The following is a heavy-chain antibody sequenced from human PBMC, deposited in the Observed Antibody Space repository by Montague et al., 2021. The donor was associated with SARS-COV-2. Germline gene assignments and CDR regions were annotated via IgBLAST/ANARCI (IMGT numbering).Heavy chain of an antibody. CDR3: ARHGCYETYDAFDI. CDR1: GGSISSSSYY. CDR2: IYYTGST. V-gene: IGHV4-39*01. D-gene: IGHD2-2*01. J-gene: IGHJ3*02. Sequence: SETLSLTCTVSGGSISSSSYYWGWIRPPPGQGLEWIGSIYYTGSTYYNPSLKSRVTISVDTSKNQFSLKLSSVTAAATAVYYCARHGCYETYDAFDIWGQGTMVTVSS.